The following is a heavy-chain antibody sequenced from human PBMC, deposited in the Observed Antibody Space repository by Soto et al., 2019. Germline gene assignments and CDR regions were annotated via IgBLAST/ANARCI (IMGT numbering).Heavy chain of an antibody. J-gene: IGHJ6*02. D-gene: IGHD5-18*01. V-gene: IGHV1-2*04. CDR1: GYTFTGYY. Sequence: QVQLVQSGAEVKKPGASVKVSCKASGYTFTGYYMHWVRQAPGQGLEWMGWINPNSGGTNYAQKFQGWVTMTRDTSISTAYMELSRLRSDDTAVYYCARDLGHTAMGTGYGMDVWGQGTTVTVSS. CDR3: ARDLGHTAMGTGYGMDV. CDR2: INPNSGGT.